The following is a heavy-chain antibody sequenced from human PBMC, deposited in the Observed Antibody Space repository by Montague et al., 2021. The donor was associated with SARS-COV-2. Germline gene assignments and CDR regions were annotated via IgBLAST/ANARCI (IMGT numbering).Heavy chain of an antibody. V-gene: IGHV4-39*01. CDR1: GGSISSSSYY. Sequence: SETLSLTCTVSGGSISSSSYYWGWIRQPPGKGLEWIGSIYYSGSTYYNLSLKSRVTISVDTSKNQFSLKLSSVTAADTAVYYCAIQENSSGWFKPDAFDIWGQGTMVTVSS. CDR3: AIQENSSGWFKPDAFDI. CDR2: IYYSGST. D-gene: IGHD6-19*01. J-gene: IGHJ3*02.